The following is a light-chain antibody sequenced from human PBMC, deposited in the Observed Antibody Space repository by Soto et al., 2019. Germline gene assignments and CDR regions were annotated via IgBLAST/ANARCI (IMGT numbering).Light chain of an antibody. V-gene: IGKV1-5*01. CDR1: QSLNNR. CDR3: HQYKTYST. Sequence: DIQLTQYPSTLSASLGDRATITCGASQSLNNRLAWYQQKPGKAPKLLIYDDSTLESGVSSRFSGTGSGTEWILTITDLQADDLATYFCHQYKTYSTFGQGTKVDNK. CDR2: DDS. J-gene: IGKJ1*01.